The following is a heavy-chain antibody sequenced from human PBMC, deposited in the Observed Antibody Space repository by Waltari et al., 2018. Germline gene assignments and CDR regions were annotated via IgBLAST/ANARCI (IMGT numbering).Heavy chain of an antibody. CDR2: INHSGST. D-gene: IGHD6-13*01. V-gene: IGHV4-34*01. J-gene: IGHJ5*02. CDR1: GGAFSGYY. Sequence: QVQLQQWGAGLWKPSATLSLTCAVHGGAFSGYYWSGNRQPPGKGLEWIGEINHSGSTNYNPSLKSRVTISVDTSKNQFSLKLSSVTAADTAVYYCARGLSASSWFDPWGQGTLVTVSS. CDR3: ARGLSASSWFDP.